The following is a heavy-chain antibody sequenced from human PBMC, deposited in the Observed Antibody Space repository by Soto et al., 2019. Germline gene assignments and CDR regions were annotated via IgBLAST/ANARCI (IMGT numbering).Heavy chain of an antibody. D-gene: IGHD6-19*01. CDR2: ISGSGGST. J-gene: IGHJ4*02. CDR3: AKGYSTGWSEGYFDY. Sequence: GGSLRLSCAASGLTFSSYAMSWVRQAPGKGLEWVSAISGSGGSTYYADSVKGQFTISRDNSKNTLYLQINSLRPDDTAVYFCAKGYSTGWSEGYFDYWGQGALVTVSS. CDR1: GLTFSSYA. V-gene: IGHV3-23*01.